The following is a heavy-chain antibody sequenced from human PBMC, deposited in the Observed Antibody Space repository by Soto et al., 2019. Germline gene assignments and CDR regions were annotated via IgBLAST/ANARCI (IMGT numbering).Heavy chain of an antibody. D-gene: IGHD4-17*01. J-gene: IGHJ4*02. Sequence: QVQLVQSGAEVKKPGASVKVSCKASGYTFTSYDINWVRQATGQGLEWMGWMNPNSGNTGYAQKFQGRVTMTRNTSISTAYMELSRLRSEDTAMYYCARARGSYGDYEYYFDYWGQGTLVTVSS. CDR1: GYTFTSYD. CDR2: MNPNSGNT. V-gene: IGHV1-8*01. CDR3: ARARGSYGDYEYYFDY.